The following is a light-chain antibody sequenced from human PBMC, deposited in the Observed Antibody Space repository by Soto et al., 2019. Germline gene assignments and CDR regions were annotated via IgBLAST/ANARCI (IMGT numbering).Light chain of an antibody. CDR1: SSDVGGYGY. V-gene: IGLV2-14*01. J-gene: IGLJ1*01. CDR2: EVS. CDR3: NSYTSKSTGV. Sequence: QSVLTQPASVSGSPGQSMTISCTGTSSDVGGYGYVSWYQQHPGKAPKLIIYEVSNRPSGVSNRFSGSKSGNTASLTISGLQAEDEADYYCNSYTSKSTGVFGTGTKVTVL.